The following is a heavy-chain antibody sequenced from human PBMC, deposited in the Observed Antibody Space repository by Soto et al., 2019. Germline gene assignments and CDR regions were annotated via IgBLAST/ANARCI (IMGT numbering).Heavy chain of an antibody. CDR3: ARDGPYCSSTSCYTDGFDY. V-gene: IGHV1-2*02. CDR2: INPYSGGT. J-gene: IGHJ4*02. CDR1: GYTFTAYF. D-gene: IGHD2-2*02. Sequence: GASVKVSCKASGYTFTAYFVHWVRQAPAQGLAWMGWINPYSGGTDSAQKFQGRLTMTKDTSISTVYMELSGLTPEDTAVYYCARDGPYCSSTSCYTDGFDYWGQGTLVTVSS.